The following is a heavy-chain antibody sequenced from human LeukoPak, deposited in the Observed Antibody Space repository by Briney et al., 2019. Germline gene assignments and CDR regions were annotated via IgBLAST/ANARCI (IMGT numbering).Heavy chain of an antibody. V-gene: IGHV4-38-2*01. J-gene: IGHJ4*02. CDR1: RYSISSDFY. CDR3: ARLLYTNGWYGAYF. Sequence: SETLSLTCAVSRYSISSDFYWGWIRPSPGKGLEWIGSIHHSGNTFYSPSLKSRITVSVDTSKNQFYLKLNSVTAADTAVYYCARLLYTNGWYGAYFWGQGTPVTVAS. CDR2: IHHSGNT. D-gene: IGHD6-19*01.